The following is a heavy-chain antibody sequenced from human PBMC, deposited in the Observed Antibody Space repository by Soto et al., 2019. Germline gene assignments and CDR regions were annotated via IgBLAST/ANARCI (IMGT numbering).Heavy chain of an antibody. Sequence: PGGSLRLSCAASGFTFSTYAMTWVRQAPGKGLEWVSYISSSSSTIFYTDSVKGRFTVSRDNAKNSLYLQMNSLRAEDTAVYYCAKVDLLHTVTTRYYFDYWGQGTLVTVSS. CDR2: ISSSSSTI. J-gene: IGHJ4*02. CDR3: AKVDLLHTVTTRYYFDY. D-gene: IGHD4-17*01. CDR1: GFTFSTYA. V-gene: IGHV3-48*01.